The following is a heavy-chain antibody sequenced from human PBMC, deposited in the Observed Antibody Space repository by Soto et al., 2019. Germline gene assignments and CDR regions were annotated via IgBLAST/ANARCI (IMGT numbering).Heavy chain of an antibody. CDR2: IYYSGST. D-gene: IGHD6-6*01. CDR3: ARGLQTSVHFDY. J-gene: IGHJ4*02. Sequence: SETLSLTCTGFGGWGSSGSYYRSWIRQPPRKLLECIGYIYYSGSTNYKHSLMSRVTILADASRNQFPLKLSSVTAADTAVYYCARGLQTSVHFDYWGEGTLVTVSS. CDR1: GGWGSSGSYY. V-gene: IGHV4-61*01.